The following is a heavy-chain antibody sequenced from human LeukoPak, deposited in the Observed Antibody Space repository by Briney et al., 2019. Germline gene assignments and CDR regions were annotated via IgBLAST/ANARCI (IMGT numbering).Heavy chain of an antibody. D-gene: IGHD5-24*01. Sequence: GGSLRLSCAASGFTVSNNYMSWVRQAPGKGLEWVSIIYSGGSTYYADSVKGRFTISRDISKNTLCLQMNSLRAEDTAVYYCARRAYNWGAFDFWGQGTMITVSS. CDR3: ARRAYNWGAFDF. V-gene: IGHV3-53*01. CDR1: GFTVSNNY. CDR2: IYSGGST. J-gene: IGHJ3*01.